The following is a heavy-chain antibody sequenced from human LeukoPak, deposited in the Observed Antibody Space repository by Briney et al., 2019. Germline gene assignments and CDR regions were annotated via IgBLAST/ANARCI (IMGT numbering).Heavy chain of an antibody. CDR3: AREVTIFGVVRAPYFDY. CDR1: GGSISSSSYY. Sequence: SETLSLTCTVSGGSISSSSYYWGWIRQPPGKGLEWIGSTYYSGSTYYNPSLKSRVTISVDTSKNQFSLKLSSVTAADTAVYYCAREVTIFGVVRAPYFDYWGQGTLVTVSS. D-gene: IGHD3-3*01. V-gene: IGHV4-39*07. CDR2: TYYSGST. J-gene: IGHJ4*02.